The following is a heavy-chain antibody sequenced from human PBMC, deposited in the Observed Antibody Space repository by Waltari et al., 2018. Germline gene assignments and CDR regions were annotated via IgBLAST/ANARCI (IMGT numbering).Heavy chain of an antibody. CDR3: ARAKNWNEAGMDV. D-gene: IGHD1-1*01. Sequence: QVQLQESGPGLVKPSETLSLTCTVSGGSISSHYWSWIRQPPGKGLEWIGYIYYSGSTNYNPSLKSRVTISVDTSKNQFSLKLSSVTAADTAVYYCARAKNWNEAGMDVLGQGTTVTVSS. CDR2: IYYSGST. J-gene: IGHJ6*02. V-gene: IGHV4-59*11. CDR1: GGSISSHY.